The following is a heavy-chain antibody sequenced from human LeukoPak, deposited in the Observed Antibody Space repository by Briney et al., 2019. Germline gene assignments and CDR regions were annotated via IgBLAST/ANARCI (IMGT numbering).Heavy chain of an antibody. J-gene: IGHJ5*02. D-gene: IGHD6-19*01. V-gene: IGHV3-21*01. CDR3: ARGHSSGWYSRRSDWFDP. CDR2: ISSSSSYI. CDR1: GFTFSSYS. Sequence: GGSLRLSCAASGFTFSSYSMNWVRQAPGKGLEWVSSISSSSSYIYYADSVKGRFTISRDNAKNSLYLQMNSLRAEDTAVYYCARGHSSGWYSRRSDWFDPWGQGTLVTVSS.